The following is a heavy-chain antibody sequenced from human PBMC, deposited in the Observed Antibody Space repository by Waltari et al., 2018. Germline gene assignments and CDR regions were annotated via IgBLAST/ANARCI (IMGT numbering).Heavy chain of an antibody. CDR2: MYYSGST. Sequence: QLQLQESGPGLVKASETLSLTCTVSGDSISSSSYYWGWVRQPPGKGLEWIGNMYYSGSTYHNPSLKSRVTISGDTSKGQFSLKLSSVTAADTSMYYCVRHARTTSGGKHFDHWGQGMLVTVSP. J-gene: IGHJ4*02. CDR1: GDSISSSSYY. D-gene: IGHD2-15*01. V-gene: IGHV4-39*01. CDR3: VRHARTTSGGKHFDH.